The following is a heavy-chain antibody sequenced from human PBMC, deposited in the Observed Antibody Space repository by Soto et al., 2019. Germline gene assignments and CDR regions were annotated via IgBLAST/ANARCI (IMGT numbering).Heavy chain of an antibody. CDR3: AKDRGYGSGSLYGMDV. D-gene: IGHD3-10*01. V-gene: IGHV3-23*01. CDR2: ISGSGSST. CDR1: GFTFSSYA. Sequence: EVQLLESGGGLVQPGGSLRLSCAASGFTFSSYAMSWVRQAPGKGLEWVSTISGSGSSTYYADSVKGRFTISRDNSKNTLYLQMNSLRAEDTAVYYCAKDRGYGSGSLYGMDVWGQGTTVTVSS. J-gene: IGHJ6*02.